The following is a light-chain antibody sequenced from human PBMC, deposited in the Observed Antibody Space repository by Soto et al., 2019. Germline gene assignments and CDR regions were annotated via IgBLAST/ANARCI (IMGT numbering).Light chain of an antibody. Sequence: EIVMTQSPATLSVSPGERATLSCRASQSVGRKLVWYQQKAGQAPRPLIYGISTRATDIPARFSGSGSGTEFALTISSLQSEDFAVYYCGQFVSSPPRTFGQGTKVDIK. V-gene: IGKV3-15*01. CDR1: QSVGRK. CDR2: GIS. J-gene: IGKJ1*01. CDR3: GQFVSSPPRT.